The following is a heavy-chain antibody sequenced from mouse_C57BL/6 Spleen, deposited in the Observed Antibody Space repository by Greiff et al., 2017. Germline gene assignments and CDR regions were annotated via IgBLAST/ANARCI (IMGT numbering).Heavy chain of an antibody. CDR2: INPSSGYT. V-gene: IGHV1-4*01. CDR3: ARSFLPGAMDY. Sequence: VQRVESGAELARPGASVKMSCKASGYTFTSYTMHWVKQRPGQGLEWIGYINPSSGYTKYNQKFKDKATLTADKSSSTAYMQLSSLTSEDSAVYYCARSFLPGAMDYWGQGTSVTVSS. J-gene: IGHJ4*01. D-gene: IGHD5-5*01. CDR1: GYTFTSYT.